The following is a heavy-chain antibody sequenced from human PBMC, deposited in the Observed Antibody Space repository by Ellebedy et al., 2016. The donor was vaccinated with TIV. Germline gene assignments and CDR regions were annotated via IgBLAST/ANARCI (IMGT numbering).Heavy chain of an antibody. J-gene: IGHJ6*02. CDR2: INPSGGST. CDR1: GYTFTSYY. D-gene: IGHD3-16*01. V-gene: IGHV1-46*01. Sequence: AASVKVSCKASGYTFTSYYMHWVRHPPGQGLAWMGIINPSGGSTSYAQKFQGRVTMTRDTSTSTVYMELSSLRSEETAVYYCASPRTHGRGRVYYYGMDVWGQGTTVTVSS. CDR3: ASPRTHGRGRVYYYGMDV.